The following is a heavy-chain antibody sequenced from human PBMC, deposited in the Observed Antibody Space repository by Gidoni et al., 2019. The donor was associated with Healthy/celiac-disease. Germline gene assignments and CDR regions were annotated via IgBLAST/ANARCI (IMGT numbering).Heavy chain of an antibody. CDR3: AKVGSGAVAGTLDY. Sequence: EVQLLASGGRLVQPGGSLRPSCAASAFTFSSYAMSWVRQASGKGLEWVSAISGSGGRTYYADSVKARFTISRDNSKNTLYLQMNSLRAEDTAVYYCAKVGSGAVAGTLDYWGQGTLVTVSS. V-gene: IGHV3-23*01. J-gene: IGHJ4*02. CDR2: ISGSGGRT. CDR1: AFTFSSYA. D-gene: IGHD6-19*01.